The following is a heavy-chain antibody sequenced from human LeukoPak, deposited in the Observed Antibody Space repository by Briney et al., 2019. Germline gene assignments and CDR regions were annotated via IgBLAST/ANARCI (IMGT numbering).Heavy chain of an antibody. CDR3: ARDGDSSSGEAFDI. J-gene: IGHJ3*02. Sequence: GGSLRLSCAASGFTFSSYSMNWVRQAPGKGLEWVANIKQDGSEKYYVDSVKGRFTISRDNAKNSLYLQMNSLRAEDTAVYYCARDGDSSSGEAFDIWGQGTMVTVSS. CDR2: IKQDGSEK. V-gene: IGHV3-7*01. D-gene: IGHD3-16*01. CDR1: GFTFSSYS.